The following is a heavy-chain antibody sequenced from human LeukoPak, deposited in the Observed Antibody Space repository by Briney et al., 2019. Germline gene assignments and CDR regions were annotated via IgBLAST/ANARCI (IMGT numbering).Heavy chain of an antibody. Sequence: SETLSLTCTVSGGSVRSDSYYWSWIRQPPGKGLEWIGYVYYSGSTNYNPSLKSRVTISVDTSKNQFSLKLRSVTAADTAVYYCVREAATDYYDSSGYYRQTEVFDAWGQGTMVTVSS. V-gene: IGHV4-61*01. CDR1: GGSVRSDSYY. D-gene: IGHD3-22*01. J-gene: IGHJ3*01. CDR2: VYYSGST. CDR3: VREAATDYYDSSGYYRQTEVFDA.